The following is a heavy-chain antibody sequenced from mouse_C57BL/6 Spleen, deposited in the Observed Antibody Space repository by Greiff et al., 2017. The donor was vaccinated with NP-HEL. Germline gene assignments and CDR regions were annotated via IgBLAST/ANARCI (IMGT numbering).Heavy chain of an antibody. CDR2: IDPANGNT. V-gene: IGHV14-3*01. CDR1: GFNIKNTY. Sequence: VQLQQSVAELVRPGASVKLSCTASGFNIKNTYMHWVKQRPEQGLEWIGRIDPANGNTKYAPQFQGKATITADTSSHKAYLQLSSLTSEDAAVYYCARSLPGTGYAMDDWGQGTSVTVSS. D-gene: IGHD4-1*01. J-gene: IGHJ4*01. CDR3: ARSLPGTGYAMDD.